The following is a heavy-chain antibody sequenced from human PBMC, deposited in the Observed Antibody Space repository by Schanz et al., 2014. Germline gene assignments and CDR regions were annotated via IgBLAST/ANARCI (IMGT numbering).Heavy chain of an antibody. CDR2: ISGDGTTT. CDR1: GFTVSNSY. D-gene: IGHD3-22*01. V-gene: IGHV3-74*02. Sequence: DVQLVDSGGGLVQPGGSLRLSCAASGFTVSNSYIHWVRQAPGEGLVSVSRISGDGTTTSYADSVKGRFTISRDNAKNTLYLQMNSLRAEDTAVYYCARSNYYDNSDYYNSFDYWGQGTLVTVSS. J-gene: IGHJ4*02. CDR3: ARSNYYDNSDYYNSFDY.